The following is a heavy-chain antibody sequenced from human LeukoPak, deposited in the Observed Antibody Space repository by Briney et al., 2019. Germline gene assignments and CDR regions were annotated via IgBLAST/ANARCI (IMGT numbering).Heavy chain of an antibody. J-gene: IGHJ4*02. CDR3: EKVWSDWPLGSSHFDY. D-gene: IGHD2-21*02. CDR1: GFTFSSYA. V-gene: IGHV3-30*02. CDR2: IRDDGSDK. Sequence: GGSLRLSCVASGFTFSSYAMHWVRQAPDKGLEWVAFIRDDGSDKYYADSVKGRFTISRDNSKNTLYLQMNSLRAEDTAIYYCEKVWSDWPLGSSHFDYWGQGTLVTVSS.